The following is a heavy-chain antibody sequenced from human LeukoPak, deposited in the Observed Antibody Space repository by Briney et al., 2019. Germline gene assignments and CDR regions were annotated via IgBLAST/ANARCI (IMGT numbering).Heavy chain of an antibody. J-gene: IGHJ5*02. CDR1: GFTFSSYE. CDR3: VRARTPPPRNNWFDP. Sequence: GGSLRLSCAASGFTFSSYEMNWVRQAPGRGLEWVSYISNSGSTIYYVDSVKGRFTISRDNAKNSLYLQMNSLRAEDTAVYYCVRARTPPPRNNWFDPWGQGTLVTVSS. CDR2: ISNSGSTI. D-gene: IGHD1-14*01. V-gene: IGHV3-48*03.